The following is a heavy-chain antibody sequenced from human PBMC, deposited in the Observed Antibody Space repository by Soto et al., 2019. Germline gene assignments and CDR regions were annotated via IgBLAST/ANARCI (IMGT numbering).Heavy chain of an antibody. D-gene: IGHD6-13*01. CDR3: ASIAAAGTVDY. CDR1: GYTFTSYG. J-gene: IGHJ4*02. V-gene: IGHV1-18*01. CDR2: ISAYNCNT. Sequence: QVQLVQSGSEVKKPGASVKVSCKASGYTFTSYGISWVRQAPGQGLEWMGWISAYNCNTNYAQKLQGRVTMTTDTATSTAYMELRSLISDDTAVYYCASIAAAGTVDYWGQGTLVTVSS.